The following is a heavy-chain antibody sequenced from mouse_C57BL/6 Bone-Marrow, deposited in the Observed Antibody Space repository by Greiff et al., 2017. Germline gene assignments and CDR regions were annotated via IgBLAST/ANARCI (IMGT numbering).Heavy chain of an antibody. CDR3: ARRDGYPAWFAY. D-gene: IGHD2-3*01. CDR1: GYTFTSYW. V-gene: IGHV1-64*01. Sequence: QVQLQQPGAELVKPGASVKLSCKASGYTFTSYWMHWVKQRPGQGLEWIGMIQPNSGSTNYNEKFKSKATLTVDKSSSTAYMQLSSLTSEDSAVYYCARRDGYPAWFAYWGQGTLVTVSA. CDR2: IQPNSGST. J-gene: IGHJ3*01.